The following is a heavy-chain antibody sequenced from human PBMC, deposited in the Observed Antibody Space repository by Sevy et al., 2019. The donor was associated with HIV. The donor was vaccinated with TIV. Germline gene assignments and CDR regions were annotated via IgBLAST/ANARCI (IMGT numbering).Heavy chain of an antibody. CDR2: IWYDGSNK. D-gene: IGHD3-22*01. CDR3: ARGAHYYDSSGYYYAEYYFDY. V-gene: IGHV3-33*01. J-gene: IGHJ4*02. CDR1: GFTFSNYG. Sequence: GGSLRLSCAASGFTFSNYGVRWVRQAPGKGLEWVAVIWYDGSNKYYADSVKGRFTISRDNSKNTLYLQMNSLRAEDTAVYYCARGAHYYDSSGYYYAEYYFDYWGQGTLVTVSS.